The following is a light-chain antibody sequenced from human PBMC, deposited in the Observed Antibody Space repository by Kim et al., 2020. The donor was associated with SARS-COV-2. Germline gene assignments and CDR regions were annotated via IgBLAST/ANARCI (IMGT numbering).Light chain of an antibody. Sequence: QSALTQPASVSGSPGQSITISCTGTSSDVGVYNYVSWYQQHPGKAPKLMIYDVSKRPSGVSNRFSGSKSGNTASLTISGLQAEDEADYYCSSYTSSSPYVCGSGTKVT. CDR3: SSYTSSSPYV. CDR2: DVS. CDR1: SSDVGVYNY. V-gene: IGLV2-14*01. J-gene: IGLJ1*01.